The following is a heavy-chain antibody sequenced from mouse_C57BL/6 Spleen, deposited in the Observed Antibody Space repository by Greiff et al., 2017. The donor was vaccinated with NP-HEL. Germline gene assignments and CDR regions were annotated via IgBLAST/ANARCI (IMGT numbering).Heavy chain of an antibody. Sequence: EVQLQQSGAELVKPGASVKLSCTASGFNIKDYYMHWVKQRTEQGLEWIGRIDPEDGETKYAPKFQGKATITADTSSNTAYLQLSSLTSEDTAVYYCAEAPFYGNYVGYAMDYWGQGTSGTVSS. CDR2: IDPEDGET. CDR1: GFNIKDYY. V-gene: IGHV14-2*01. D-gene: IGHD2-1*01. J-gene: IGHJ4*01. CDR3: AEAPFYGNYVGYAMDY.